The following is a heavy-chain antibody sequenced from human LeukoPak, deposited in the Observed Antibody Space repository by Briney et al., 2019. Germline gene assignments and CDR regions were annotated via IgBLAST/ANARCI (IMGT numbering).Heavy chain of an antibody. Sequence: GGSLRLSCAASGFTFSSYGMHWVRQAPGKGLEWVAFIRYDGSNKYYADSVKGRFTISRDNSKNTLYLQMDSLRAEDTAVYYCAKGGGSYYRRFDYWGQGTLVTVSS. D-gene: IGHD1-26*01. J-gene: IGHJ4*02. CDR2: IRYDGSNK. CDR3: AKGGGSYYRRFDY. V-gene: IGHV3-30*02. CDR1: GFTFSSYG.